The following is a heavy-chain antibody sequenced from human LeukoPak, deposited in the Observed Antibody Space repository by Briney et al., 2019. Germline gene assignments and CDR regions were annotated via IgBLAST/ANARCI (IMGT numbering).Heavy chain of an antibody. CDR3: ARDQWYSSSWYPPYYSGMDV. J-gene: IGHJ6*02. D-gene: IGHD6-13*01. Sequence: GGSLRLSCAASGFTFSSYSMNWVRQAPGKGLEWVSYISSSSSTIYYADSVKGRFTISRDNAKNSLYLQMNSLRAEDTAVYYCARDQWYSSSWYPPYYSGMDVWGQGTTVTVSS. CDR1: GFTFSSYS. V-gene: IGHV3-48*01. CDR2: ISSSSSTI.